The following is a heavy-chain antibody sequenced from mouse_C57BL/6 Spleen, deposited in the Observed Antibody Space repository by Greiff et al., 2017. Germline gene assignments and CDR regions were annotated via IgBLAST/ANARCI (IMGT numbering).Heavy chain of an antibody. Sequence: QFQLLQPGAELVKPGASVKMSCTASGYTFTSSWITWVKQRPGQVLEWIGVIYPGCGSTNYNEKFKSKSTLTVDTSSSTAYMQLSSLTSEDSAVYYCARWTTVVAYYFDYWGQGTTLTVSS. CDR3: ARWTTVVAYYFDY. V-gene: IGHV1-55*01. CDR2: IYPGCGST. CDR1: GYTFTSSW. J-gene: IGHJ2*01. D-gene: IGHD1-1*01.